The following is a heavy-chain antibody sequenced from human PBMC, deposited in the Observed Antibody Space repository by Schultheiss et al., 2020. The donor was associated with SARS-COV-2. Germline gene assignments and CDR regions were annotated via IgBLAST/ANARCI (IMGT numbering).Heavy chain of an antibody. CDR3: ARESGIAAAGHLDY. CDR2: INHSGST. J-gene: IGHJ4*02. CDR1: GGSFSGYY. D-gene: IGHD6-13*01. V-gene: IGHV4-34*01. Sequence: SQTLSLTCAVYGGSFSGYYWSWIRQPPGKGLEWIGEINHSGSTNYNPSLKSRVTISVDTSKNKLSLRLTSVTAADSAVYFCARESGIAAAGHLDYWGQGSLVTVSS.